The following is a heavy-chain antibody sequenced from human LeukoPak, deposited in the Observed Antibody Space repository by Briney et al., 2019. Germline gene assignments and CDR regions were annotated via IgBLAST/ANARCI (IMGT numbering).Heavy chain of an antibody. Sequence: GGSLRLSCAASGFTFSSYAMHWVRQAPGKGLEWVAVISYDGSNKYYADSVKGRFTISRDNAKNSLYLQMNSLRDEDTAVYYCARDGAYYDFWSGYNNWFDPWGQGTLVTVSS. CDR2: ISYDGSNK. D-gene: IGHD3-3*01. CDR1: GFTFSSYA. V-gene: IGHV3-30-3*01. J-gene: IGHJ5*02. CDR3: ARDGAYYDFWSGYNNWFDP.